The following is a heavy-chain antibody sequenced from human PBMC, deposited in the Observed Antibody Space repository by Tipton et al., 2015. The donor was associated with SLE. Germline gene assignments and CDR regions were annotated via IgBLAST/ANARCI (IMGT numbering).Heavy chain of an antibody. CDR2: VSAYNGNT. CDR3: ARAGGVFGVVNKYYYYYMDV. CDR1: GYTFTSYG. V-gene: IGHV1-18*01. D-gene: IGHD3-3*01. J-gene: IGHJ6*03. Sequence: QVQLVQSGAEVKKPGASVKVSCKASGYTFTSYGISWVRQAPGQGLEWMGWVSAYNGNTNYAQKLQGRVTMTTDTSTSTAYMELRSLRSDDTAVYYCARAGGVFGVVNKYYYYYMDVWGKGTTVTVSS.